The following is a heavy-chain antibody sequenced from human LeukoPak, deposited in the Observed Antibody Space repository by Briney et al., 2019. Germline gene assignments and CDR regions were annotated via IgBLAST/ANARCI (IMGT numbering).Heavy chain of an antibody. V-gene: IGHV3-74*01. D-gene: IGHD3-16*01. CDR2: IASDGSST. J-gene: IGHJ4*02. CDR3: ARDLNWAFDY. CDR1: GFTFSSYW. Sequence: GGSLRLSCAASGFTFSSYWMNWVRQAPGKGLVWVSRIASDGSSTTYADSVKGRFTISRDNAKNSLYLQMNSLRAGDTAVYYCARDLNWAFDYWGQGALVTVSS.